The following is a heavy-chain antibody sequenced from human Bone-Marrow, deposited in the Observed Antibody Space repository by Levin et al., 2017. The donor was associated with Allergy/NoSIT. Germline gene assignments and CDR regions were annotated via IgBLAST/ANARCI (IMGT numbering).Heavy chain of an antibody. CDR2: INPSGGST. V-gene: IGHV1-46*01. D-gene: IGHD2-15*01. CDR1: GYTFTSYY. Sequence: WASVKVSCKASGYTFTSYYMHWVRQAPGQGLEWMGIINPSGGSTSYAQKFQGRVTMTRDTSTSTVYMELSSLRSEDTAVYYCARDGVVVVAAEDVLRINWFDPWGQGTLVTVSS. J-gene: IGHJ5*02. CDR3: ARDGVVVVAAEDVLRINWFDP.